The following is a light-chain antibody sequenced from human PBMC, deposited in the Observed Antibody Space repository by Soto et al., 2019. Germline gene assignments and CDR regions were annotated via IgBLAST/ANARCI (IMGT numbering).Light chain of an antibody. Sequence: QSALTQPRSVSGSPGQSVTISCTGTSSDVGGYNYVSWYQQFPGKAPKLMIYDVNKRPSGVPDRFSGSKSANTASLTISGLQTEDEADYYCCSYAGSYNLVFGGGTKLTV. CDR2: DVN. CDR1: SSDVGGYNY. J-gene: IGLJ2*01. V-gene: IGLV2-11*01. CDR3: CSYAGSYNLV.